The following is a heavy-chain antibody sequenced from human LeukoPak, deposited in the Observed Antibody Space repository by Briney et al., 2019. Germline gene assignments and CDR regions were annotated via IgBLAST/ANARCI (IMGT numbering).Heavy chain of an antibody. J-gene: IGHJ4*02. Sequence: GGSLRLSCAASGFTFSSFAMHWVRQAPGKGLEWVAVISYGGSNKYYADSVKGRFTISRDNSKNTLYLQMNSLRAEDTAVYYCAKELTGEAFDFDYWGQGTLVTVSS. D-gene: IGHD7-27*01. CDR2: ISYGGSNK. V-gene: IGHV3-30*04. CDR3: AKELTGEAFDFDY. CDR1: GFTFSSFA.